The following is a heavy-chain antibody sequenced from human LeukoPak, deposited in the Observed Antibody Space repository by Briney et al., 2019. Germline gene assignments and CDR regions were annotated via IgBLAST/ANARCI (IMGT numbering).Heavy chain of an antibody. CDR2: ISSSGSTI. Sequence: QPGGSLRLSCAASGFTFSSYEMNWVRQAPGKGLEWVSYISSSGSTIYYADSVKGRFTISRDNAKNSMYLQMNSLRAEDTAVYYCARVSGVGATMNYFDYWGQGTLVTVSS. J-gene: IGHJ4*02. V-gene: IGHV3-48*03. CDR3: ARVSGVGATMNYFDY. CDR1: GFTFSSYE. D-gene: IGHD1-26*01.